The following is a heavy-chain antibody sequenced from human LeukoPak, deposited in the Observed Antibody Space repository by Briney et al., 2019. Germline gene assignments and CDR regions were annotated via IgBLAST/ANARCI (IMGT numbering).Heavy chain of an antibody. D-gene: IGHD1-26*01. J-gene: IGHJ4*02. V-gene: IGHV1-46*01. CDR2: INPSGGTT. CDR3: ARESRIVGATTWSSFDY. CDR1: GYTFTTYY. Sequence: ASVKVSCKASGYTFTTYYFHWVRQAPGRGLEWMGIINPSGGTTTYAQRFQGRVTMTRDTSTSTVYMELSSLRSEDTAVYHCARESRIVGATTWSSFDYWGQGTLVTVSS.